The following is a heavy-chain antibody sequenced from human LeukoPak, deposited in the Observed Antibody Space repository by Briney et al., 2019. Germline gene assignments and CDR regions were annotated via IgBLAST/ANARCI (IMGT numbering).Heavy chain of an antibody. J-gene: IGHJ4*02. Sequence: SETLSLTCTVSGDSFTRSTYYWGWVRQTPRKGLEWIATIYHRGSRYYNPSLESRVTMSIDSNRFSLKLRSVTATDSGVYHCARLPRVYSSNFDTWGRAALVIVS. CDR1: GDSFTRSTYY. CDR3: ARLPRVYSSNFDT. CDR2: IYHRGSR. V-gene: IGHV4-39*02. D-gene: IGHD2-21*01.